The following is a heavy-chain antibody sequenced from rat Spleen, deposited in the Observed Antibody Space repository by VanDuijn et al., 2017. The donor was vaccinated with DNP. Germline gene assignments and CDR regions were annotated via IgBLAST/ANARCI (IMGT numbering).Heavy chain of an antibody. CDR1: GFTFSNSA. V-gene: IGHV5S13*01. D-gene: IGHD1-2*01. CDR2: ISTNGGNS. J-gene: IGHJ3*01. Sequence: EVQLVESGGGLVQPGRSLKLSGAASGFTFSNSALAWFGQAPTQGLEWVASISTNGGNSYYRDSVKGRFTISRDNAKNTLQLQMNNLRSEDTATYFCATSTGAYWGQGTLVTVSS. CDR3: ATSTGAY.